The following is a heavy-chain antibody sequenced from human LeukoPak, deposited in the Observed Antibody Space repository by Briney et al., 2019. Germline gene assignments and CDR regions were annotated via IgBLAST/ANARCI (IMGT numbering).Heavy chain of an antibody. V-gene: IGHV3-74*01. D-gene: IGHD3-10*01. Sequence: GGSLRLSCAASGFAFSSYWMHWVRQAPGKGLVWVSRINTDGSSTSYADSVKGRFTISRDNAKNTLYLQMNSLRAEDTAVYYCARGLEDYYGSWGHFDYWGQGTLVTVSS. J-gene: IGHJ4*02. CDR1: GFAFSSYW. CDR3: ARGLEDYYGSWGHFDY. CDR2: INTDGSST.